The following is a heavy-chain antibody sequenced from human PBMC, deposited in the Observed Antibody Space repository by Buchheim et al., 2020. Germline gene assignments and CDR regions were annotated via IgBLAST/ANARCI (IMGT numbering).Heavy chain of an antibody. V-gene: IGHV4-30-2*01. J-gene: IGHJ4*02. CDR2: IFHSGSA. CDR3: ARELGYYFDS. CDR1: GGSINSGGYS. Sequence: QLQLQESGSGLVKPSQTLSLTCTVSGGSINSGGYSWRWIRQPPGKGLEWIGYIFHSGSAYYNPSLKSRVTISLNRSKNQLFLKLSSVTAADTAVYYCARELGYYFDSWGQGTL.